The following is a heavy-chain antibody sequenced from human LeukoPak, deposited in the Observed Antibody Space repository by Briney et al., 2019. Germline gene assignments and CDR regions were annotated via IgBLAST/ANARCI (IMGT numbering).Heavy chain of an antibody. Sequence: GGSLRLSCAASGFTFSSYAMSWVRQAPGKGLEWVSAISGSGGSTYYADSVKGRFNISRDNSKNTLYLQMKSLRAEDTAVYYCAKGMVVAANNFDYWVQGALVTDSS. V-gene: IGHV3-23*01. J-gene: IGHJ4*02. CDR3: AKGMVVAANNFDY. CDR2: ISGSGGST. D-gene: IGHD2-15*01. CDR1: GFTFSSYA.